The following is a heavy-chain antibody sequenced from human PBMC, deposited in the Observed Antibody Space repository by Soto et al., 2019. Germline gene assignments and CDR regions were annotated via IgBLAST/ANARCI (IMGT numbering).Heavy chain of an antibody. Sequence: SVKVSCKASGGTFSSYAISWVRQAPGHGLEWMGGIIPIFGTADDAQEFQGRVTITADESTSTACMELGSLRCEDTAVDYFATGHIVAYYFHYWAQATLVTVSS. D-gene: IGHD5-12*01. J-gene: IGHJ4*02. CDR3: ATGHIVAYYFHY. V-gene: IGHV1-69*13. CDR2: IIPIFGTA. CDR1: GGTFSSYA.